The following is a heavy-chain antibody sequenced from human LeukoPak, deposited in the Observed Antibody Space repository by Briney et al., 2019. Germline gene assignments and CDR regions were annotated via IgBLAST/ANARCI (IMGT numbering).Heavy chain of an antibody. CDR1: GYTFTNYD. CDR2: MNPNSGNT. V-gene: IGHV1-8*03. Sequence: GASVTVSCKASGYTFTNYDINWVRQATGQGLEWMGWMNPNSGNTGYAQKFQGRVTITRNTSISTAYMELSSLRSEDTAVYYCARGRLYDFWSGYYTGHFDYWGQGTLVTVSS. D-gene: IGHD3-3*01. CDR3: ARGRLYDFWSGYYTGHFDY. J-gene: IGHJ4*02.